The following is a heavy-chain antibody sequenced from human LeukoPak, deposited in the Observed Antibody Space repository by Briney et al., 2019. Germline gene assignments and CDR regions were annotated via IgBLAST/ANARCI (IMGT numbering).Heavy chain of an antibody. D-gene: IGHD5-24*01. J-gene: IGHJ3*02. V-gene: IGHV4-59*01. CDR2: IYYSGST. Sequence: PSETLSLTCTVSGGSISSYYWSWIRQPPGKGLDWIGYIYYSGSTNYNPSLKTRVNISVDTSKNQFSLKLSSVTAADTAVYYCATRRDGYNPPDAFDIWGQGTMVTVSS. CDR3: ATRRDGYNPPDAFDI. CDR1: GGSISSYY.